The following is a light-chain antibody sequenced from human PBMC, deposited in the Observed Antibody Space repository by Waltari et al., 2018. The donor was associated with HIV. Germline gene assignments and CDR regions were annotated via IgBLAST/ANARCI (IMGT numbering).Light chain of an antibody. CDR2: RNN. J-gene: IGLJ2*01. CDR1: SNNVGNRG. V-gene: IGLV10-54*01. Sequence: QAGLTQPPSVSKGLRQTATLTCTGNSNNVGNRGAAWLNHLQGHPPKLLSYRNNSRPSGISERLSASRSGNTASLTISGLQPEDEADYYCSAWDSSLNTVLFGGGTKLTVL. CDR3: SAWDSSLNTVL.